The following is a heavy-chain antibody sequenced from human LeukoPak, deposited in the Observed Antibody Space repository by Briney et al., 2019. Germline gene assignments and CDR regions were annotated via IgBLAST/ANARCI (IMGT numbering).Heavy chain of an antibody. CDR3: AKDKTSGTYFDY. D-gene: IGHD1-26*01. J-gene: IGHJ4*02. CDR2: VSCSRCST. V-gene: IGHV3-23*01. Sequence: PGGSLRLSCAASGFTFSNYDMSWVRQAPGKGVEWVSAVSCSRCSTYYPDSVNGRFTVSRDNSKNTLYLQMNSLRAEDTAVYHCAKDKTSGTYFDYWGQGAPVTVSS. CDR1: GFTFSNYD.